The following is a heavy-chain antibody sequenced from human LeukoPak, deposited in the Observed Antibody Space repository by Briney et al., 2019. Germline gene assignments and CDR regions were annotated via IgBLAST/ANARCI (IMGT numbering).Heavy chain of an antibody. V-gene: IGHV3-30*18. CDR2: ISYDGSNK. D-gene: IGHD4-23*01. Sequence: PGGSLRLSCAASGFTFSSYGMHWVRPAPGKGLEWVAVISYDGSNKYYAASVKGRFTISRDNSKNTLYLQMDSLRAEDTAVYYCAKDREGGGNPTLPDYWGQGTLVTVSS. J-gene: IGHJ4*02. CDR1: GFTFSSYG. CDR3: AKDREGGGNPTLPDY.